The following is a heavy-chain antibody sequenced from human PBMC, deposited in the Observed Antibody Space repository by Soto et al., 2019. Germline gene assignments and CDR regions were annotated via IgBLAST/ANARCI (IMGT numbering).Heavy chain of an antibody. V-gene: IGHV3-21*01. D-gene: IGHD5-12*01. J-gene: IGHJ6*02. CDR1: GFTLSSYT. CDR3: ARGWGYDYYYYYGMDV. Sequence: GLLRLCCAASGFTLSSYTTNWVRQAPGKGLEWVSSISSSSSYIYYADSVKGRFTISRDNAKNSLYLQMNILRAEDTAVYYCARGWGYDYYYYYGMDVWGQGTTVTVSS. CDR2: ISSSSSYI.